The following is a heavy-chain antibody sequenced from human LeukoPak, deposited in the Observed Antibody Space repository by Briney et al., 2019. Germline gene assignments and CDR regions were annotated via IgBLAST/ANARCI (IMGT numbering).Heavy chain of an antibody. V-gene: IGHV4-34*01. Sequence: SETLSLTCAVYGGSFSSYYWSWIRQPPGKGLEWIGEIYHSGDTNYNPSLKSRVTISVDTSKNQFSLKLSSVTAADTAVYYCARLTTAGPPRFDYWGQGTLVTVSS. CDR2: IYHSGDT. CDR1: GGSFSSYY. D-gene: IGHD6-13*01. CDR3: ARLTTAGPPRFDY. J-gene: IGHJ4*02.